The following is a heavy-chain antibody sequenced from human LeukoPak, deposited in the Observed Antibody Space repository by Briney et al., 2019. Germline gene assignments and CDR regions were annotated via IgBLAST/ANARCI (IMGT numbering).Heavy chain of an antibody. CDR3: ARDTRAQITMVRGVIGWFDP. CDR1: GASISSYY. J-gene: IGHJ5*02. Sequence: SQTLSLTCTVSGASISSYYRSWIRQPPGKGLEWDVYVYYSGSTNYNPSLKSRVTISVDTSKNQFSLKLSSVTAADTAVYYCARDTRAQITMVRGVIGWFDPWGQGTLVTVSS. CDR2: VYYSGST. V-gene: IGHV4-59*01. D-gene: IGHD3-10*01.